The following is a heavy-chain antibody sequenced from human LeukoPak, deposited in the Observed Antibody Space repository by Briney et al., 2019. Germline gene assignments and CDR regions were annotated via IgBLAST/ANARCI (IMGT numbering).Heavy chain of an antibody. J-gene: IGHJ5*02. D-gene: IGHD3-3*01. Sequence: GGSPRLSCAASGFTFSSYSMNWVRQAPGKGLEWVSSISSSSSYIYYADSVKGRFTISRDNAKNSLYLQMNSLRAEDTAVYYCAGELRVTIFGVVTTPNWFDPWGQGTLVTVSS. V-gene: IGHV3-21*01. CDR3: AGELRVTIFGVVTTPNWFDP. CDR2: ISSSSSYI. CDR1: GFTFSSYS.